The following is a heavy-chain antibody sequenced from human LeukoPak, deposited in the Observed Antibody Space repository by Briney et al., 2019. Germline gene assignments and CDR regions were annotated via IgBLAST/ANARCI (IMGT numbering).Heavy chain of an antibody. Sequence: SVKVSCKASGGTFSSYTITWVRQAPGQGPEWMGGIIPIFGTANYAQKFQGRVTITADESTRTAYMELSSLRSEDTAVYYCAREYTGVAGPDLPLVYWGQGTLVTVSS. V-gene: IGHV1-69*13. CDR3: AREYTGVAGPDLPLVY. D-gene: IGHD6-19*01. CDR1: GGTFSSYT. J-gene: IGHJ4*02. CDR2: IIPIFGTA.